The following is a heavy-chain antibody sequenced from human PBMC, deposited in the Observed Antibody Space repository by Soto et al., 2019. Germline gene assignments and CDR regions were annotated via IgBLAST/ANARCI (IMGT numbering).Heavy chain of an antibody. CDR3: AGLRTYGGYGY. D-gene: IGHD5-12*01. CDR2: IIPIFGTA. J-gene: IGHJ4*02. Sequence: SVKVSCKASGGTFSSYAISWVRQAPGQGLEWMGGIIPIFGTANYAQKFQGRVTITADESTSTAYMEPSSLRSEDTAVYYCAGLRTYGGYGYWGQGTLVTVSS. CDR1: GGTFSSYA. V-gene: IGHV1-69*13.